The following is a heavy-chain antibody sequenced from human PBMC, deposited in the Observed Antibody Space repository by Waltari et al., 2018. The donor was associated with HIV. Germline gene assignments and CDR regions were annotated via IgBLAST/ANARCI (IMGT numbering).Heavy chain of an antibody. CDR2: IKQDGSEK. CDR1: GFTFSSYW. J-gene: IGHJ4*02. CDR3: ARGGFYGSGSKVN. Sequence: EVQLVESGGGLVQPGGSLRLSCAASGFTFSSYWMSWVRQAPGKGLGWVGNIKQDGSEKYYVDSVKCRFTISRDNAENSLYLQMNSLRAEDTAVDYWARGGFYGSGSKVNWGQGTLVTVSS. D-gene: IGHD3-10*01. V-gene: IGHV3-7*04.